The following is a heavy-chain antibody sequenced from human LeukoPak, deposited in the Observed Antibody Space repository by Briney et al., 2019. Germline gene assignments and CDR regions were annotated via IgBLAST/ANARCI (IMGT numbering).Heavy chain of an antibody. CDR2: IYYSGST. CDR1: GGSISSSSYY. J-gene: IGHJ4*02. Sequence: SETLSLTCTVSGGSISSSSYYWGWIRQPPGKGLEWIGSIYYSGSTYYNPSLKSRVTISVDTSKNQFSLKLSSVTAADTAVYYCASNEYPYYFGYWGQGTLVTVSS. V-gene: IGHV4-39*01. D-gene: IGHD1-1*01. CDR3: ASNEYPYYFGY.